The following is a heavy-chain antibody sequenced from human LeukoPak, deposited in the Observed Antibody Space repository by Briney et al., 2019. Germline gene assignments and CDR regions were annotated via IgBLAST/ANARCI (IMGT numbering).Heavy chain of an antibody. D-gene: IGHD5-18*01. CDR1: GFTFSNYA. CDR3: AKDRAGYSCGTFEA. V-gene: IGHV3-23*01. J-gene: IGHJ4*02. CDR2: ITNTGATT. Sequence: PGGSLRLSCAASGFTFSNYAMTWVRQAPGKGLEWVSSITNTGATTYYADSVKGRFTISRDNSKNTLYFQMNSLRVEDTAIYYCAKDRAGYSCGTFEAWGQGALVTVSS.